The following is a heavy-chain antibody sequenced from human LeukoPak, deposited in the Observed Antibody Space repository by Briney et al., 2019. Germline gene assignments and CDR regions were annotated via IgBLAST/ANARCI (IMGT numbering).Heavy chain of an antibody. CDR3: ARDRGRYFGWSGDS. CDR1: GFTFSSYN. J-gene: IGHJ4*02. D-gene: IGHD3-9*01. Sequence: GGSLRLSCAASGFTFSSYNMNWVRQAPGKGLEWVAVISYDGSNEYYADSVKGRFTISRDNSKNTLYVQMNSLRAEDTAVYYCARDRGRYFGWSGDSWGQGTLVTVSS. V-gene: IGHV3-30-3*01. CDR2: ISYDGSNE.